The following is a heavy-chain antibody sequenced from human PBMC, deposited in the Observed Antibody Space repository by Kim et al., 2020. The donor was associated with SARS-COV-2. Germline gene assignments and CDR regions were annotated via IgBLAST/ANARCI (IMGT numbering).Heavy chain of an antibody. Sequence: YSPSFQGPVPISADKSSNTAYLQWSSLKASDTAMYYCARSYYYYYYGMDVWGQGTTVTVSS. J-gene: IGHJ6*02. V-gene: IGHV5-51*01. CDR3: ARSYYYYYYGMDV. D-gene: IGHD1-26*01.